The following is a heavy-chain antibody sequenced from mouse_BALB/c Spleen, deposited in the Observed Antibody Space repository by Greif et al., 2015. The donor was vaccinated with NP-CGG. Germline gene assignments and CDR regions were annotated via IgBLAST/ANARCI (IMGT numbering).Heavy chain of an antibody. CDR1: GYTFTDYY. Sequence: LVESGPELVKPGASVKISCKASGYTFTDYYINWVNQKPGQGLEWIGWIYPGSGNTKYNEKFKGKATLTVDTSSGTAYMQFSSLTSEDTAVYFCARRTGTEAMDYWGQGTSVTVSS. V-gene: IGHV1-84*02. D-gene: IGHD4-1*01. CDR2: IYPGSGNT. CDR3: ARRTGTEAMDY. J-gene: IGHJ4*01.